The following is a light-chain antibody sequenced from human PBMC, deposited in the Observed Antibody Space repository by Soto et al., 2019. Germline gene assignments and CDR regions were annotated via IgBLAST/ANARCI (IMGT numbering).Light chain of an antibody. CDR1: SGHSTYA. Sequence: QSVLTQSPSASASLGASVKLTCTLSSGHSTYAIAWHQQQPEKGPRYLMKVDSAGNHNKGSGIPDRFSGSSSGAERYLIISGLQSEDEADYYCQTWGTGGSWVFGGGTKLTVL. V-gene: IGLV4-69*01. CDR3: QTWGTGGSWV. CDR2: VDSAGNH. J-gene: IGLJ3*02.